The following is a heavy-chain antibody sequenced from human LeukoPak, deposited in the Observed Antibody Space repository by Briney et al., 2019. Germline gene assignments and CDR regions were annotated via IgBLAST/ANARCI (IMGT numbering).Heavy chain of an antibody. D-gene: IGHD3-10*01. J-gene: IGHJ4*02. CDR1: GGSISSYY. CDR3: ARDRFTRVRGVIGDY. Sequence: SETLSLTCTVSGGSISSYYWSWIRQPPGKGLEWIGYIYYSGSTNYKSSLKSRVTISVDTSKNQFSLKLSSVTAADTAVYYCARDRFTRVRGVIGDYWGQGTLVTVSS. V-gene: IGHV4-59*01. CDR2: IYYSGST.